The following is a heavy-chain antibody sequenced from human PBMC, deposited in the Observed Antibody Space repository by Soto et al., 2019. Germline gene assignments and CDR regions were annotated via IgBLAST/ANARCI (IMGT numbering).Heavy chain of an antibody. J-gene: IGHJ4*02. CDR1: GFTFTRYS. V-gene: IGHV3-21*06. Sequence: KPGGSLRLSCAASGFTFTRYSMNWVRQAPGKGLEWVSSISSTTNYIYYGDSMKGRFTISRENGKNSLYLEMHSLRAEDTAVYYCARESEDLTSNFDYWGQGTLVTVSS. CDR3: ARESEDLTSNFDY. CDR2: ISSTTNYI.